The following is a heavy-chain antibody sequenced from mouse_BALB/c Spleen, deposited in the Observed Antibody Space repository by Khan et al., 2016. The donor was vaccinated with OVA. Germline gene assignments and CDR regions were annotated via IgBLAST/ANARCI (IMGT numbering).Heavy chain of an antibody. CDR3: ARIYGEDFDY. D-gene: IGHD1-1*01. Sequence: EVQLQESGPGLVKPSQSLSLTCTVTGYSITSDYAWNLIRQFPGNKLEWMGYISYSGNTKYNPSFKSRISFTRDTSKNQFFLQLKSVTTEDTATYECARIYGEDFDYWGQGTTLTVSS. V-gene: IGHV3-2*02. CDR2: ISYSGNT. CDR1: GYSITSDYA. J-gene: IGHJ2*01.